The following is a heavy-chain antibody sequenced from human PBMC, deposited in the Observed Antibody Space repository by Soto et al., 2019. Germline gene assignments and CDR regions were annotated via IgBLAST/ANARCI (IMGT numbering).Heavy chain of an antibody. CDR3: ARPIAVAAPIYFDY. Sequence: PGESLKISCNGSGYTFTDYWIGWVRQLPGKGLEWMGIIYPGDSDTRYSPSFQGQVTISADKSISTAYLQWSSLKASDTAMYYCARPIAVAAPIYFDYWGQGTLVTVSS. J-gene: IGHJ4*02. CDR1: GYTFTDYW. D-gene: IGHD6-19*01. V-gene: IGHV5-51*01. CDR2: IYPGDSDT.